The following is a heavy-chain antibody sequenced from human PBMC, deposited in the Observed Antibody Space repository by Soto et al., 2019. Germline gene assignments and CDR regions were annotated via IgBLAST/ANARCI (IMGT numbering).Heavy chain of an antibody. J-gene: IGHJ4*02. Sequence: AASVKVSCKASGYTFTSYGISWVRQAPGQGLEWMGWISAYNGNTNYAQKLQGRVTMTTDTSTSTAYMELRSLRSDDTAVYYCARDRTPYCGGDCYSLSFDYWGQGTLVTV. V-gene: IGHV1-18*04. CDR3: ARDRTPYCGGDCYSLSFDY. D-gene: IGHD2-21*02. CDR2: ISAYNGNT. CDR1: GYTFTSYG.